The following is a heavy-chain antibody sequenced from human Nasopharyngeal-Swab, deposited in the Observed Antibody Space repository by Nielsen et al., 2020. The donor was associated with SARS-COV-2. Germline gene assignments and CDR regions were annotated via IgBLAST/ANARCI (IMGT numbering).Heavy chain of an antibody. J-gene: IGHJ4*02. D-gene: IGHD2-21*01. V-gene: IGHV3-7*05. CDR2: INPNGREK. Sequence: GESLKLSCAASGFTFSNYWMNWVRQAPGKGLEWVANINPNGREKNYGASVKGRFTISRDNADNSVYLQMNSLRPEDTAIYSCGRVDYHGDGVVYWGQGTLVTVSS. CDR3: GRVDYHGDGVVY. CDR1: GFTFSNYW.